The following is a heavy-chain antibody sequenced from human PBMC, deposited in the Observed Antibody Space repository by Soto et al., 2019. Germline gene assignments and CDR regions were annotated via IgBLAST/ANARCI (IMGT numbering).Heavy chain of an antibody. V-gene: IGHV4-34*01. Sequence: PSETLSLTCAVYGGSFSGYYWSWIRQPPGKGLEWIGEINHSGSTNYNPSLKSRVTISVDTSKNQFSLKLSSVTAADTAVYYCARGGAVGATFVVPWFDPWGQGTLVTVSS. CDR3: ARGGAVGATFVVPWFDP. CDR1: GGSFSGYY. CDR2: INHSGST. J-gene: IGHJ5*02. D-gene: IGHD1-26*01.